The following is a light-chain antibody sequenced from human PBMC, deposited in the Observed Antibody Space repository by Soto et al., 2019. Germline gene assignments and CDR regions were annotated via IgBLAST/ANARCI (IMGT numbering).Light chain of an antibody. CDR2: GAT. Sequence: EIVLTQSPGTLSLSPGERATLSCRASQPVRNSYLAWYRQKPGQAPRLHIYGATNRATAIPDRFSGSGSGTDFTLTISRLEPEDFAVYYCQQYDSTPFYTFGQGTKLEIK. CDR3: QQYDSTPFYT. J-gene: IGKJ2*01. V-gene: IGKV3-20*01. CDR1: QPVRNSY.